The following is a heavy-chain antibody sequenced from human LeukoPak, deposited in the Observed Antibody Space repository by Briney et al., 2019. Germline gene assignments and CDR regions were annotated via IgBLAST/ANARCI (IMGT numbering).Heavy chain of an antibody. J-gene: IGHJ4*02. V-gene: IGHV3-7*01. CDR2: IKEDGSEK. CDR1: GFTFGGYW. CDR3: ARDPVNSGYYYAH. Sequence: GGSLRISCAGSGFTFGGYWMSWVRQAPGEGPEWVANIKEDGSEKYYMDSVKGRFTISRDNAKNSLYLEMNSLRAEDTAVYYCARDPVNSGYYYAHWGQGTLVTVSS. D-gene: IGHD3-22*01.